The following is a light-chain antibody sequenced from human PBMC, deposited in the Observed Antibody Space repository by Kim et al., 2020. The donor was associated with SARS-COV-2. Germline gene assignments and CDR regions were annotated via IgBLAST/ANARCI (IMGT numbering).Light chain of an antibody. CDR2: DVT. J-gene: IGLJ2*01. CDR3: CSYAGSVV. V-gene: IGLV2-11*01. Sequence: STGQSVTISCTGTSSDVGSYNYVSWYQQHPGKAPKLIIYDVTKRPSGVPDRFSGSKSGNTASLTISGLQAEDEADYYCCSYAGSVVFGGGTQLPS. CDR1: SSDVGSYNY.